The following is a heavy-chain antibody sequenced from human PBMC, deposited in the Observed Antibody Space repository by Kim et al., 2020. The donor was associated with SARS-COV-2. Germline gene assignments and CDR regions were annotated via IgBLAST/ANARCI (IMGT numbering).Heavy chain of an antibody. Sequence: SETLSLTCTVSGGSVSSGSYYWSWIRQPPGKGLEWIGYIYHSGTTNYNPSLKSRVTISVDTSKNQFSLKLSSVTAADTAVYYCARDRCYGSGSYYFDFWGQGTLVTVSS. D-gene: IGHD3-10*01. V-gene: IGHV4-61*01. CDR2: IYHSGTT. J-gene: IGHJ4*02. CDR1: GGSVSSGSYY. CDR3: ARDRCYGSGSYYFDF.